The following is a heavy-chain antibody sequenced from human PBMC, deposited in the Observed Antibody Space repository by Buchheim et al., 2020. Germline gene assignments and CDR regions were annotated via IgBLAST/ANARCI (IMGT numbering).Heavy chain of an antibody. CDR2: IWYDGSNK. CDR3: ARVDYYDFGSGYYRDDYDYGMDV. Sequence: QVQLVESGGGVVQPGRSLRLSFAASGFTFSSYGMHWVRQAPGKGLEWVAVIWYDGSNKYYADSVKGRFTISRDNSKNTLYLQMNSLRAEDTAVYYCARVDYYDFGSGYYRDDYDYGMDVWGQGTT. V-gene: IGHV3-33*01. J-gene: IGHJ6*02. D-gene: IGHD3-3*01. CDR1: GFTFSSYG.